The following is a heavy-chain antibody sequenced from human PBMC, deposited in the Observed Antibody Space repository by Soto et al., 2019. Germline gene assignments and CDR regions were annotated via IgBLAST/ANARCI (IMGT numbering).Heavy chain of an antibody. CDR1: GFRFSDYS. J-gene: IGHJ4*02. V-gene: IGHV3-48*01. D-gene: IGHD3-3*01. CDR3: ARDNNDFWSSHFDY. CDR2: ISSSSFTI. Sequence: EVHLVESGGRLVQPGGSLRLSCAASGFRFSDYSMNWVRQAPGRGLEWVSYISSSSFTIHYADSVEGRFAISRDNAKNSLYLQMNSLRVEDTAVYYCARDNNDFWSSHFDYWGQGALVTVSS.